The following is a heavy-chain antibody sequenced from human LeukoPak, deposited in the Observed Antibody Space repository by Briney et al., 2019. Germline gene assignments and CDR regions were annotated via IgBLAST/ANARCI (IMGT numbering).Heavy chain of an antibody. CDR1: EYTFTGYY. CDR3: ARYSSSWFNYYYYYYMDV. CDR2: INPNSGGT. D-gene: IGHD6-13*01. J-gene: IGHJ6*03. V-gene: IGHV1-2*02. Sequence: EASVKVSCKASEYTFTGYYMHWVRQAPGQGLEWMGWINPNSGGTNYAQKFQGRVTMTRDTSISTAYMELSRLRSDDTAVYYCARYSSSWFNYYYYYYMDVWGKGTTVTVSS.